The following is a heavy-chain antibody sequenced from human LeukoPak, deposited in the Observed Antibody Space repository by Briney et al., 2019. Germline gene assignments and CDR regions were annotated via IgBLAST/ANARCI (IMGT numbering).Heavy chain of an antibody. CDR1: GYTFTGYY. D-gene: IGHD5-18*01. CDR2: INPNSGGT. Sequence: ASVKVSCKASGYTFTGYYMHWVRQAPGQGLEWMGWINPNSGGTNYAQKFQGRVTMTRDTSISTAYMELSGLRSDDTAVHYCARVSYSYGFGDFDYWGQGTLVTVSS. CDR3: ARVSYSYGFGDFDY. J-gene: IGHJ4*02. V-gene: IGHV1-2*02.